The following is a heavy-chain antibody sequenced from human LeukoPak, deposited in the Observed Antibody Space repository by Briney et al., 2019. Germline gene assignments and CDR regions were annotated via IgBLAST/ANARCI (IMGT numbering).Heavy chain of an antibody. CDR3: ARIRWGKLEWLLDY. J-gene: IGHJ4*02. CDR1: GFSLSTSGMC. V-gene: IGHV2-70*11. D-gene: IGHD3-3*01. Sequence: ESGPALVKPTQTLTLTCTFSGFSLSTSGMCVSWIRQPPGKALEWLARIDWDDDEYYSTSLKTRLTISKDTSKNQVVLTMTNMDPVDTATYYCARIRWGKLEWLLDYWGQGTLVTVSS. CDR2: IDWDDDE.